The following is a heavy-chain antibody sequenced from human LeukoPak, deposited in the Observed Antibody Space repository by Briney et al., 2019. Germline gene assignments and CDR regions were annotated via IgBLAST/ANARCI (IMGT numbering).Heavy chain of an antibody. CDR2: IRHDGSNI. Sequence: GGSLTLSCAASGFTFSSYGMHWVRQAPGKGLEWVAFIRHDGSNINYADSAKGRFTISRDNSRSTLDLQMNSLRVEDTAVDYCAKGAIRTSITCYFDYWGQGTLVTVSS. CDR3: AKGAIRTSITCYFDY. D-gene: IGHD1-14*01. J-gene: IGHJ4*02. V-gene: IGHV3-30*02. CDR1: GFTFSSYG.